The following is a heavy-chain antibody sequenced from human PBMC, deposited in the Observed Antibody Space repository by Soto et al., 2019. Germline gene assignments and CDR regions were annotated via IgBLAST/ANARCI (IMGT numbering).Heavy chain of an antibody. V-gene: IGHV3-23*01. CDR1: GFTFSSYA. J-gene: IGHJ4*02. Sequence: PGGSLRLSCAASGFTFSSYAMSWVRRAPGKGLEWVSVVTGSGDSTYYADSVKGRFTISRDNSKNTLYLQMNSLRVEDTAIYYCAKDLRGGTSRRPDYWGQGTQVPVSS. CDR2: VTGSGDST. CDR3: AKDLRGGTSRRPDY. D-gene: IGHD3-3*01.